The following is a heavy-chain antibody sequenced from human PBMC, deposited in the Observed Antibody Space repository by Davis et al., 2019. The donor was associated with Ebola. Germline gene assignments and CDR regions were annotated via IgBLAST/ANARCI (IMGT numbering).Heavy chain of an antibody. D-gene: IGHD2-2*01. Sequence: MPSETLSLTCTVPGGSISSSSYYWGWIRQPPGKGLEWIGSIYYSGSTYYNPSLKSRVTISVDTSKNQFSLKLSSVTTADTAVYYCARLGDIVVVPAEVWGQGTTVTVSS. CDR2: IYYSGST. CDR3: ARLGDIVVVPAEV. CDR1: GGSISSSSYY. V-gene: IGHV4-39*01. J-gene: IGHJ6*02.